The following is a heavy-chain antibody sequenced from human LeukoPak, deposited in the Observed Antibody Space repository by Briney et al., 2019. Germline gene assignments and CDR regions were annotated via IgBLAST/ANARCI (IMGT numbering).Heavy chain of an antibody. CDR3: ARYYYDSSGYYSPPYYYYMDV. Sequence: GGTLRLSCAASGFTFSSYWMSWVRQAPGKGLEWVANIKQDGSEKYYVDSVKGRFTISRDNAKNSLYLQMNSLRAEDTAVYYCARYYYDSSGYYSPPYYYYMDVWGKGTTVTVSS. CDR2: IKQDGSEK. J-gene: IGHJ6*03. V-gene: IGHV3-7*01. CDR1: GFTFSSYW. D-gene: IGHD3-22*01.